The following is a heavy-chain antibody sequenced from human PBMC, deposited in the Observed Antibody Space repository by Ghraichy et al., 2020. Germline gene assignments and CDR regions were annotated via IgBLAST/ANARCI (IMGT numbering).Heavy chain of an antibody. CDR1: GFTFSNYW. D-gene: IGHD4-11*01. CDR2: IKQDGSEK. Sequence: GGSLRLSCAASGFTFSNYWMSWVRQAPGKGLEWVANIKQDGSEKYYVDSVKGRFTISRDNAKNSLYLLMNSLRAEDTAVYYCARASGDHSNRYYYGMDVWGQGTTVTVSS. CDR3: ARASGDHSNRYYYGMDV. J-gene: IGHJ6*02. V-gene: IGHV3-7*01.